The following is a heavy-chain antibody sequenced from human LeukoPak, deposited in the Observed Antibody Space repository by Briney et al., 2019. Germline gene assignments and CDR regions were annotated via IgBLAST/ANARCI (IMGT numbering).Heavy chain of an antibody. V-gene: IGHV4-59*08. J-gene: IGHJ4*02. Sequence: PSETLSLTCTVSGGSISSYYWSWIRQPPGKGLEWIGYIYYSGSTNYNPSLKSRVTISVDTSKNQFSLNLRSVTAADTAVYYCARKRARGTLDYWGPGILVTVST. CDR1: GGSISSYY. CDR3: ARKRARGTLDY. CDR2: IYYSGST.